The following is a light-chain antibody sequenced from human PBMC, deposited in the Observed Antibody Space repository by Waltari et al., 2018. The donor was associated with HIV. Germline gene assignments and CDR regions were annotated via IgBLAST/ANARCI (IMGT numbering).Light chain of an antibody. CDR3: QSYDSSLSGSEV. J-gene: IGLJ2*01. Sequence: QSVLTQPPSVSGAPGQRVTISCTGTNSNIGANYDVHRYQQPQATAPKLLIYGNTNRPSGVPDRFSGSKSGTSASLVITGLRAEDEADYYCQSYDSSLSGSEVFGGGTKLSVL. CDR1: NSNIGANYD. V-gene: IGLV1-40*01. CDR2: GNT.